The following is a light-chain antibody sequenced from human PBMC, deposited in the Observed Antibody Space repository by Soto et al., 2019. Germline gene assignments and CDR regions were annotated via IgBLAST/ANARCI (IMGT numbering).Light chain of an antibody. CDR3: AVLDDRLSTWV. V-gene: IGLV1-47*02. CDR2: TDD. J-gene: IGLJ3*02. CDR1: TSNVGSDY. Sequence: SVLTKPPSASGTPGQRVTISCSGSTSNVGSDYVYWFQQLPGTAPKLLIYTDDQRPSGVSDRFSGSKSGTSASLAISGLRSEDEADYSCAVLDDRLSTWVFGGGTKLPVL.